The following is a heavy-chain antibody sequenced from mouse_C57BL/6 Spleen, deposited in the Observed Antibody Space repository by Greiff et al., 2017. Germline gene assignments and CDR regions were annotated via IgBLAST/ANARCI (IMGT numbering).Heavy chain of an antibody. CDR2: IKSYGGST. CDR1: EYEFPSHD. CDR3: ARGYGNYGFAY. J-gene: IGHJ3*01. D-gene: IGHD2-10*02. V-gene: IGHV5-2*01. Sequence: EVMLVESGGGLVQPGESLKLSCESNEYEFPSHDMSWFRKTPEKRLELDAAIKSYGGSTYYPDTIESRFIISRDNTKKTMYMQMSSLRSEDTAWYYCARGYGNYGFAYWGQGTLVTVSA.